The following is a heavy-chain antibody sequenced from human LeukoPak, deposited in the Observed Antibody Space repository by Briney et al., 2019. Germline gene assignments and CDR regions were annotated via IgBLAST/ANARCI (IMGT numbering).Heavy chain of an antibody. CDR3: AKGDDYYGSGSNDY. V-gene: IGHV3-23*01. CDR1: GVTFISYA. J-gene: IGHJ4*02. D-gene: IGHD3-10*01. Sequence: GGALRLSCAASGVTFISYAMSWGCQAPGEGLGWVSAISGSGGSTYYADSVKGRFTISRDNSKNTLYLQMNSLRDEDTAVYYCAKGDDYYGSGSNDYWGQGTLVTVSS. CDR2: ISGSGGST.